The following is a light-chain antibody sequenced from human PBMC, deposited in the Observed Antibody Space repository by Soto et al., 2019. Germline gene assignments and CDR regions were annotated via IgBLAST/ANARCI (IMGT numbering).Light chain of an antibody. Sequence: QSVLTQPPSVSGAPGQRVTISCTGRSSNIGAGYDVHWYQQLPGTAPKLLIYRDNQRPSGVPDRFSGSKSGTSASLAISGLRSDDEADYYCAAWDDSLRGVVFGGGTKLTVL. CDR1: SSNIGAGYD. CDR3: AAWDDSLRGVV. V-gene: IGLV1-47*01. J-gene: IGLJ2*01. CDR2: RDN.